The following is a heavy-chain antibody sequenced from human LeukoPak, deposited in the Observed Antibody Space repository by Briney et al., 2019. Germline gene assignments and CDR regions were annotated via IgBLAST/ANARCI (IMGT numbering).Heavy chain of an antibody. D-gene: IGHD3-22*01. CDR1: GFTFSSYS. V-gene: IGHV3-21*01. Sequence: GGSLRLSCAASGFTFSSYSMNWVRQAPGKGLEWVSSISSSSSYIYYADSVKGRFTISRDNAKNSLYLQMNSLRAEDTAVYYCARDDFYDSSSYPRGYWGQGTLVTVSS. J-gene: IGHJ4*02. CDR3: ARDDFYDSSSYPRGY. CDR2: ISSSSSYI.